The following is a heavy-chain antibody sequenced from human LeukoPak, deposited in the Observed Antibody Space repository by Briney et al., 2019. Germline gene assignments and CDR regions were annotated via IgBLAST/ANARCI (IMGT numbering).Heavy chain of an antibody. J-gene: IGHJ3*01. CDR2: ISYSGST. Sequence: SETLSLTCTVSGGSISSYYWSWIRQSPGKGLEWTGYISYSGSTSYNPSLKSRLTISVDTSTNQISLKLNSLSDADTAIYYCVRGAVSAGGVFDVWGQGTLVTVS. V-gene: IGHV4-59*01. CDR3: VRGAVSAGGVFDV. CDR1: GGSISSYY. D-gene: IGHD2-8*02.